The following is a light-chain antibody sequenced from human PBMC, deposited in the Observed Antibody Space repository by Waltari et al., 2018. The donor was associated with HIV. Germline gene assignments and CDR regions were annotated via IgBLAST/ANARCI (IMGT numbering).Light chain of an antibody. CDR2: EVS. CDR3: SSYTSSSTLV. Sequence: QSALTQPASVSGSPGQSITISCTGTSRDVGGYHYVSWYQQHPGKAPKLMIYEVSNRPSGVSNRFSGSKSDNTASLTISGLQAEDEADYYCSSYTSSSTLVFGGGTKLTVL. CDR1: SRDVGGYHY. V-gene: IGLV2-14*01. J-gene: IGLJ2*01.